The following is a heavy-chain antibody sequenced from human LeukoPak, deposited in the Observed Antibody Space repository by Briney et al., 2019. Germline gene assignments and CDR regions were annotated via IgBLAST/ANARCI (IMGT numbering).Heavy chain of an antibody. CDR1: GFTFSDYN. CDR2: ISRSGSTK. V-gene: IGHV3-11*04. CDR3: AGRFYNYYDSSGYYQ. J-gene: IGHJ4*01. Sequence: GGSLRLSCAASGFTFSDYNMRWIRQAPGKGLEWVSSISRSGSTKYYADSVKGRFTISRDNSKNTLYLQMNSLRAEDTAVYYCAGRFYNYYDSSGYYQWGQGTLVTVSS. D-gene: IGHD3-22*01.